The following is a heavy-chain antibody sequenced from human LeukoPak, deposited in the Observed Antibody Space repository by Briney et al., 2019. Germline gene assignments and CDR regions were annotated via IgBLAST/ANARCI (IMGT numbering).Heavy chain of an antibody. CDR1: GYTFTNFY. V-gene: IGHV1-46*01. CDR3: ARDLNSYGYSYDS. CDR2: MNPSSGST. J-gene: IGHJ4*02. D-gene: IGHD5-18*01. Sequence: ASVKVSCKASGYTFTNFYIHWMRQAPGQGLEWMGIMNPSSGSTSYAQKFQGRVTVTRDKSTSTVYMELRGLRFEDTAMYYCARDLNSYGYSYDSWGRGTLVTVSS.